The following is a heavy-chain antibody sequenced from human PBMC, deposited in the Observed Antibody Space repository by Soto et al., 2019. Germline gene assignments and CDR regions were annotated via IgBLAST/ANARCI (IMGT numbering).Heavy chain of an antibody. D-gene: IGHD6-19*01. Sequence: VSVKVSCKASGYTLASYGISWVRQATEQGLEWMGWISAYNGNTNYAQKLQGRVTMTTDTSTSTAYMELRSLRSDDTAVYYCARAVTQWLSDYYYYMDVWGKGTTVTVSS. CDR2: ISAYNGNT. CDR1: GYTLASYG. J-gene: IGHJ6*03. V-gene: IGHV1-18*01. CDR3: ARAVTQWLSDYYYYMDV.